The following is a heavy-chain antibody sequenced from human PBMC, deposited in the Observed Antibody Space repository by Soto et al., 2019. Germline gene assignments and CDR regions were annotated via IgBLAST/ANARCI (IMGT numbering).Heavy chain of an antibody. CDR1: GASISSSSSY. V-gene: IGHV4-39*01. D-gene: IGHD3-22*01. Sequence: SDTLSLTCTVTGASISSSSSYWALICQPPGKGLAWIGSIYYSGSTYYNTSLKSRVTISVDTSKNQFSLKLSSVTAADTAVYYCARHVEDDSSGYYYVPPFDDWGQGTLVTVS. CDR2: IYYSGST. J-gene: IGHJ4*02. CDR3: ARHVEDDSSGYYYVPPFDD.